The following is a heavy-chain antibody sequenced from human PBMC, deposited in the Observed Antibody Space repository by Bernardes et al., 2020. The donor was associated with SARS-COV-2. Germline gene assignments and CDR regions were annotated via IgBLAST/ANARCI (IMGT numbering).Heavy chain of an antibody. CDR1: GFPFSNYG. D-gene: IGHD6-6*01. CDR2: IWYDGSNK. Sequence: GSLRLSCAASGFPFSNYGIHWVRQPPGKGLEWVALIWYDGSNKFYADSVKGRFTISRDNSRSTLYLQMNSLRVEDTAVYYCARDKELSSSCPDYWGQGTLVTVSS. V-gene: IGHV3-33*01. J-gene: IGHJ4*02. CDR3: ARDKELSSSCPDY.